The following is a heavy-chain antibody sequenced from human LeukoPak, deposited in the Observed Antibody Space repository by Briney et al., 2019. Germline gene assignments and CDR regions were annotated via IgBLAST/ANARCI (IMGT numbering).Heavy chain of an antibody. CDR2: ISSSSSTI. Sequence: GGSLRLSCAASGFTFSSYSMNWVRQAPGKGLEWVSYISSSSSTIYYADSVKGRFTISRDNAKNSLYLQMNSLRDEDTAVYYCARSSAMGPPYSNYYGMDVWGQGTTVTVSS. CDR1: GFTFSSYS. D-gene: IGHD5-18*01. CDR3: ARSSAMGPPYSNYYGMDV. V-gene: IGHV3-48*02. J-gene: IGHJ6*02.